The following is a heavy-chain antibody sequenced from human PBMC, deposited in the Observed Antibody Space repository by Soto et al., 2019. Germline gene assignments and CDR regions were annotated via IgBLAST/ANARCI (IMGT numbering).Heavy chain of an antibody. D-gene: IGHD4-17*01. CDR2: INAGNGNT. Sequence: GASVKVSCKASGYTFTSYYMHWVRQAPGQRLEWMGWINAGNGNTKYSQKFQGRVTITRDTSASTAYMELSSLRSEDTAVYYCARGGMTTVNLQFDPWGQGTLVTVSS. CDR1: GYTFTSYY. CDR3: ARGGMTTVNLQFDP. J-gene: IGHJ5*02. V-gene: IGHV1-3*01.